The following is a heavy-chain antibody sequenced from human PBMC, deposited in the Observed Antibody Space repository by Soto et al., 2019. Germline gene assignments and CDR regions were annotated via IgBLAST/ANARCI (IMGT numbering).Heavy chain of an antibody. D-gene: IGHD6-19*01. Sequence: DVQLVESGGALVQPGGFLGLSCAVSGFTVSAKWMSWVRQAPGKGLEWMANINEDGSKKFYVDSVKGRFTISKDNAKNSLSLQLGRLRADDTAVYYCAREMHLGSGWGDIDIWGRGTMVTVSS. CDR2: INEDGSKK. V-gene: IGHV3-7*03. J-gene: IGHJ4*02. CDR3: AREMHLGSGWGDIDI. CDR1: GFTVSAKW.